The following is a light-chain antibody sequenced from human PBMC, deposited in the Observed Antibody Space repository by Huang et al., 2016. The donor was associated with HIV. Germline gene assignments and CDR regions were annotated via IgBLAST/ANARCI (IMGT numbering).Light chain of an antibody. V-gene: IGKV3-15*01. CDR2: GAS. J-gene: IGKJ2*01. CDR3: QQYNNWPPDPT. Sequence: EIVMTQSPATLSASPGERVTLSCRASQSVSSSLAWFQQKPGQPPRLLIYGASPRATGTPPRFRGGGSETEFTLTINSLQSEDFAFYYCQQYNNWPPDPTFGQGTKLDI. CDR1: QSVSSS.